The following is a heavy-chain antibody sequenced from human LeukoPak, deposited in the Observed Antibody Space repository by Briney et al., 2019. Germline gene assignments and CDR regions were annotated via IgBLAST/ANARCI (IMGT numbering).Heavy chain of an antibody. Sequence: ASVKVSCKASGYTFTSYGISWVRQAPGQGLEWMGWISAYNGNTNYAQKLQGRVTMTTDTSTSTAYMELRSLRSDDTAVYYCARVSGFWNGHPNYYYMDVWGKGITVTVSS. V-gene: IGHV1-18*01. CDR1: GYTFTSYG. CDR3: ARVSGFWNGHPNYYYMDV. D-gene: IGHD3-3*01. CDR2: ISAYNGNT. J-gene: IGHJ6*03.